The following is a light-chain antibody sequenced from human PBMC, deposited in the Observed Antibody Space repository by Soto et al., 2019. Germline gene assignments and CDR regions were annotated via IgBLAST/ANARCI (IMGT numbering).Light chain of an antibody. Sequence: DIVMTQSPATLSVAPGERVTFSCRASQGVSRKLAWYQHKPGQAPRLLISGASTGATGTPARFSGSGSGTDFTLTITTLEPEDFAMYYCQRYDSLRTFGQGTKVDIK. CDR2: GAS. V-gene: IGKV3-15*01. J-gene: IGKJ1*01. CDR1: QGVSRK. CDR3: QRYDSLRT.